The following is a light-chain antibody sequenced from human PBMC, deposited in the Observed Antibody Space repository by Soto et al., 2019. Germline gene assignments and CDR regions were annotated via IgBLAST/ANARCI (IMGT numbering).Light chain of an antibody. CDR1: QSISHD. V-gene: IGKV3-15*01. J-gene: IGKJ4*01. Sequence: EIVMTQSPAILSVSPGERASLSCRASQSISHDLAWYQQIPGRAPRLLIYRASARATGIPDRFSGSGSETEFTLTISSLQSEDFEVYYCQQYNSWPLTFGGGTKVDIK. CDR2: RAS. CDR3: QQYNSWPLT.